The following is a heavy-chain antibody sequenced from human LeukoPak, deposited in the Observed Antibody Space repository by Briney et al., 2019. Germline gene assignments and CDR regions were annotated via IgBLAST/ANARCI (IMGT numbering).Heavy chain of an antibody. CDR2: ISYDGSNK. Sequence: PGRSLRLSCAVSGFTFSSYGMHWVRQAPGKGLEWVAVISYDGSNKYYADSVKGRFTISRDNSKNTLYLQMNSLRAEDTAVYYCAKAGIVILDYWGQGTLVTVSS. J-gene: IGHJ4*02. D-gene: IGHD1-26*01. CDR1: GFTFSSYG. CDR3: AKAGIVILDY. V-gene: IGHV3-30*18.